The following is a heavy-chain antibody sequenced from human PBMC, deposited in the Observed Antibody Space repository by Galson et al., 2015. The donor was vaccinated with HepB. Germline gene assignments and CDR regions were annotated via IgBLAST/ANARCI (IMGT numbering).Heavy chain of an antibody. Sequence: SLRLSCAASGFTFSSYGMHWFRQAPGKALEWVAVIWHDGSNKYYAGSVKGRFTISRDNSNNTLYLQMSSLRVEDTALYYCARDLYSNGWLDPWGQGTVVTVSS. V-gene: IGHV3-33*01. CDR3: ARDLYSNGWLDP. J-gene: IGHJ5*02. CDR1: GFTFSSYG. CDR2: IWHDGSNK. D-gene: IGHD4-11*01.